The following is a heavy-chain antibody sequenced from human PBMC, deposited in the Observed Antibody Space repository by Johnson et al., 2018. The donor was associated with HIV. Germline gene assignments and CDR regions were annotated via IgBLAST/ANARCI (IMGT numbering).Heavy chain of an antibody. D-gene: IGHD1-26*01. CDR3: VRGGATSYDAFDI. CDR2: IGTAGDT. V-gene: IGHV3-13*01. J-gene: IGHJ3*02. CDR1: GFTFSSYD. Sequence: VQLVESGGGVVQPGRSLRLSCAASGFTFSSYDMHWVRQATGKGLEWVSGIGTAGDTYYPGSVKGRFTISRENAKNSLYLQMNSLRVGDTAVYYCVRGGATSYDAFDIWGQGTMVTVSS.